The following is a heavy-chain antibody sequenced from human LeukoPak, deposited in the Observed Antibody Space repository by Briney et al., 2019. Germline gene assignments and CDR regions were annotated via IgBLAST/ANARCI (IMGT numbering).Heavy chain of an antibody. CDR2: IYYSGST. CDR3: ARGGYSGYDPGYFDY. D-gene: IGHD5-12*01. J-gene: IGHJ4*02. Sequence: PSETLSLTCTVSGGSISSYYWSWIRQPPGKGLEWIGYIYYSGSTNYNPSLKSRVTISVDTSKNRFSLRLSSVTAADTAVYYCARGGYSGYDPGYFDYWGQGTLVTVSS. V-gene: IGHV4-59*01. CDR1: GGSISSYY.